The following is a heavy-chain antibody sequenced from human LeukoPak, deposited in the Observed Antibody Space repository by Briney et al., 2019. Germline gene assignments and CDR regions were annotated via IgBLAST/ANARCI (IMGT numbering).Heavy chain of an antibody. V-gene: IGHV1-2*02. Sequence: ASVKVSCKASGYTFTCYYMHWVRQAPGQGLEWMGWINPNSGGTNYAQKFQGRVTMTRDTSISTAYMELSRLRSDDTAVYYCARDPGYSSGWSNLPLDYWGQGTLVTVSS. J-gene: IGHJ4*02. CDR1: GYTFTCYY. D-gene: IGHD6-19*01. CDR3: ARDPGYSSGWSNLPLDY. CDR2: INPNSGGT.